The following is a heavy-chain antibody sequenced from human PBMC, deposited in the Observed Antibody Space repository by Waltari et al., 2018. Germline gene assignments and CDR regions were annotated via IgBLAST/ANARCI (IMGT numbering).Heavy chain of an antibody. CDR1: GFTFSSSW. CDR3: ARDTFYGFGSGYYGGWFDY. D-gene: IGHD3-3*01. CDR2: ISSDGREK. V-gene: IGHV3-74*03. J-gene: IGHJ4*02. Sequence: DVQLVESGGGLVQPGGSLRLSCTASGFTFSSSWLHWVRQSPGKGLAWVSRISSDGREKKYADSVKGRFIISRDNAKNTLYLQLNSLRAEDTAVYYCARDTFYGFGSGYYGGWFDYWGQGARVTVSS.